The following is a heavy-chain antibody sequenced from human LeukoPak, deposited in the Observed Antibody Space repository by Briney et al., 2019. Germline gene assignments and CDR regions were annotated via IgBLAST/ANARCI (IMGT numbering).Heavy chain of an antibody. CDR2: FDPEDGET. D-gene: IGHD1-1*01. Sequence: ASVKVSCKVSGYTLTELSMHWVRQAPGKGLEWMGGFDPEDGETIYAQKFQGRVTMTEDTSTDTAYMELSSLRSEDTAVYYCATVPPSTTGIYSLDYWGQGTLVTVSS. CDR3: ATVPPSTTGIYSLDY. V-gene: IGHV1-24*01. J-gene: IGHJ4*02. CDR1: GYTLTELS.